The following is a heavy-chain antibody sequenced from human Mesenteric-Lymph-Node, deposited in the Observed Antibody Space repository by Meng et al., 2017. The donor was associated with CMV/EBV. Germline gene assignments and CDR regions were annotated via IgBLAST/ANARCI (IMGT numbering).Heavy chain of an antibody. CDR3: ARGPYCSSTSCYSDY. CDR2: MNPNSGNT. Sequence: ASVKVSCKASGYTFTSYGISWVRQATGQGLEWMGWMNPNSGNTGYAQKFQGRVTMTRNTSISTAYMELSSLRSEDTAVYYCARGPYCSSTSCYSDYWGQGTLVTVSS. V-gene: IGHV1-8*02. CDR1: GYTFTSYG. J-gene: IGHJ4*02. D-gene: IGHD2-2*02.